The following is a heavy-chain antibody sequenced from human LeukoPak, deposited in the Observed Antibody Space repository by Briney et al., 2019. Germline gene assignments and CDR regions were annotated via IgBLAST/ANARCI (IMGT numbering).Heavy chain of an antibody. V-gene: IGHV3-15*01. Sequence: GGSLRLSCAASGFSINYDWMSWVRQAPRKGLEWVGRIKSKTDGGTTEYAAPVKGRFTISRDDSRNTLYLQMSSLKSEDTAVYYRVRDQYCASSSCPGAFDLWGQGTVVTVSS. CDR1: GFSINYDW. J-gene: IGHJ3*01. CDR3: VRDQYCASSSCPGAFDL. D-gene: IGHD2-2*01. CDR2: IKSKTDGGTT.